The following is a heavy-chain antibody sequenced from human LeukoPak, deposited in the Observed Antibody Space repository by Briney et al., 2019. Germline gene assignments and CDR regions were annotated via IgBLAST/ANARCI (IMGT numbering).Heavy chain of an antibody. Sequence: GASVKVSCKASGYTFTGYYIHWVRQAPGQGLEWMGWINPNNGGTYYAQKFQGWVTMTRDTSITTTYMELSRLISDDTAVYYCARDRPSSSCGTFDYWGQGALVTVSS. V-gene: IGHV1-2*04. CDR2: INPNNGGT. CDR1: GYTFTGYY. D-gene: IGHD1-14*01. J-gene: IGHJ4*02. CDR3: ARDRPSSSCGTFDY.